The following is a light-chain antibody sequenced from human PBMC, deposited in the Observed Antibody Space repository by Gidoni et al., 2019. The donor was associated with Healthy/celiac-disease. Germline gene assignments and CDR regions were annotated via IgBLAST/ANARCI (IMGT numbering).Light chain of an antibody. CDR2: AAS. J-gene: IGKJ4*01. Sequence: DIQMPQSPSSLSASVGDRVTITCRASQSMSSYLNWYQQQPGKAPKLLIYAASRLQSGVPSRFSGSGSGTAFSLPIISLQPEDFSTYYCQQSYSTPLTFGGGTKVDIK. CDR1: QSMSSY. V-gene: IGKV1-39*01. CDR3: QQSYSTPLT.